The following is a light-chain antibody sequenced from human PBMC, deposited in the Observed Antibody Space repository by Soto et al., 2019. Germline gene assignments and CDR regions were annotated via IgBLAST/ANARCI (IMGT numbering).Light chain of an antibody. CDR1: SSNIGAGYD. CDR3: QSYDSSLSGYV. V-gene: IGLV1-40*01. CDR2: GNS. J-gene: IGLJ1*01. Sequence: QSVLTQPPSGSGAPGQRVTISFTGSSSNIGAGYDVHWYQQLPGTAPKLLIYGNSNRPSGVPDRFSGSKSGTSASLAITGLQAEDEADYYCQSYDSSLSGYVFGTGTKVTVL.